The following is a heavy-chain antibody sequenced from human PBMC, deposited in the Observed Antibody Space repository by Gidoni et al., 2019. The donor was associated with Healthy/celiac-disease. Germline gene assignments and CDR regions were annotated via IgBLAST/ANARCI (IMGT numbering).Heavy chain of an antibody. CDR3: AREREVATYFDY. J-gene: IGHJ4*02. V-gene: IGHV3-30-3*01. Sequence: QVQLVESGGGVVQPGRSLRLSCAASGFTFSSYAMHWVRQAPGKGLEWVAVISYDGSNKYYADSVKGRFTISRDNSKNTLYLQMNSLRAEDTAVYYCAREREVATYFDYWGQGTLVTVSS. D-gene: IGHD5-12*01. CDR1: GFTFSSYA. CDR2: ISYDGSNK.